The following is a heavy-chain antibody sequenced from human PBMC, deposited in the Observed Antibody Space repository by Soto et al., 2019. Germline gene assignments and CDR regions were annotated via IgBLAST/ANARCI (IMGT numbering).Heavy chain of an antibody. Sequence: PGGSLRLSCAASGFTFSSYWMSWVRQAPGKGLEWVANIKQDGSEKYYVDSVKGRFTISRDNAKNSLYLQMNSLRAEDTAVYYCARDLGAVARAYYGMDVWGQGTTVTVSS. CDR2: IKQDGSEK. J-gene: IGHJ6*02. CDR1: GFTFSSYW. CDR3: ARDLGAVARAYYGMDV. V-gene: IGHV3-7*01. D-gene: IGHD3-16*01.